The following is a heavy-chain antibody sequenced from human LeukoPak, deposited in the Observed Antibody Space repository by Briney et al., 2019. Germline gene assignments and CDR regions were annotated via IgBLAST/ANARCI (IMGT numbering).Heavy chain of an antibody. J-gene: IGHJ4*02. V-gene: IGHV4-4*07. CDR2: MSTSGST. D-gene: IGHD3-22*01. CDR3: ARVNSSGSFHDY. Sequence: SETLSLTCTISGGSISSYYWSWIRQPDGKGLEWIGRMSTSGSTNYNPSLTSRVTMSVDKSKNQFSLNLNSVTAADTAVYFCARVNSSGSFHDYWGQGARVTVSS. CDR1: GGSISSYY.